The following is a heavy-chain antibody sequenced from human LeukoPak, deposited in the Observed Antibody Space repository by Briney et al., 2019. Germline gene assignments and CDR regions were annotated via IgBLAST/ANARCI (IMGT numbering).Heavy chain of an antibody. Sequence: ASVKVSCKVSGYTLTELCINWVQQAPGKGLEWMGGFGAEDGETNYAQKLQGRVTMTEDTSTDTAYMELRGLRSDDTAVYYCATGSTPKADLPSRFDPWGQGTLVTVSS. CDR2: FGAEDGET. CDR1: GYTLTELC. CDR3: ATGSTPKADLPSRFDP. V-gene: IGHV1-24*01. D-gene: IGHD2-15*01. J-gene: IGHJ5*02.